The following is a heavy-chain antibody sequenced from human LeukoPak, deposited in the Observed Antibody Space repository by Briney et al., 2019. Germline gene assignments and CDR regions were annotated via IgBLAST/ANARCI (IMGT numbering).Heavy chain of an antibody. CDR2: INPNSGNT. V-gene: IGHV1-8*02. J-gene: IGHJ5*02. D-gene: IGHD2-15*01. CDR1: GYTFTGYY. CDR3: ARPPRYCSGGSCINWFDP. Sequence: GASVKVSCKASGYTFTGYYMHWVRQAPGQGLEWMGWINPNSGNTGYAQKFQGRVTMTRNTSISTAYMELSSLRSEDTAVYYCARPPRYCSGGSCINWFDPWGQGTRVTVSS.